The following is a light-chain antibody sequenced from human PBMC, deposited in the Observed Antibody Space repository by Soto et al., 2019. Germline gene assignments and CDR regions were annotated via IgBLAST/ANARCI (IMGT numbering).Light chain of an antibody. CDR3: CSYAGSYTHV. CDR1: SSDIGGYNY. Sequence: QSALTQPRSVSGSPGQSVTISCTGTSSDIGGYNYVSWYQQHPGKAPKLMIYDVIKRPSGVPDRFSGSKSGNTASLTIYGLQAEDEADYYCCSYAGSYTHVFGTGTKLHRP. J-gene: IGLJ1*01. V-gene: IGLV2-11*01. CDR2: DVI.